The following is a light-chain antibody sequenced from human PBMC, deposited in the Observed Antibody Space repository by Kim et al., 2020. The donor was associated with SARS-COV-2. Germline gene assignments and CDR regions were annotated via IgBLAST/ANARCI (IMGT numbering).Light chain of an antibody. CDR1: SGYSNYK. V-gene: IGLV9-49*01. J-gene: IGLJ1*01. CDR2: LGTDGIVE. CDR3: GADHGSGSNCVYV. Sequence: QLVLTQPPSASASLGASVTLTCTLSSGYSNYKVDWYQQRPGKGPRFVMRLGTDGIVEYKGDGIPDRFSVLVSGLNRYLTIKNILDEDESDYHCGADHGSGSNCVYVFGAGTKLTVL.